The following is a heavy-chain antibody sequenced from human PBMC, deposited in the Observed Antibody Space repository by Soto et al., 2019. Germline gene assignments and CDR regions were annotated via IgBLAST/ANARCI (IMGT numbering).Heavy chain of an antibody. CDR2: IYYSGST. V-gene: IGHV4-31*03. CDR1: GGSISSGGNY. CDR3: ARVRCSSTSCSSEREGWFDP. D-gene: IGHD2-2*01. J-gene: IGHJ5*02. Sequence: SETLSLTCTVSGGSISSGGNYWSWIRQQPGQGLEWIGYIYYSGSTYYNPSLKSCVTIAEDTTKTQFSLKLSSVTAADAAVYYCARVRCSSTSCSSEREGWFDPWGQGTMVTVSS.